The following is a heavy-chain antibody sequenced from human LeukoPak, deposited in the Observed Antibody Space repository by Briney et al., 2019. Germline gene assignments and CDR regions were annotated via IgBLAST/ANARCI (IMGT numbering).Heavy chain of an antibody. J-gene: IGHJ4*02. CDR1: GFTFSNAW. V-gene: IGHV3-15*01. CDR2: IKSKTDGGTT. CDR3: TTDFHLHDLHDY. Sequence: GGSLRLSCAASGFTFSNAWMSWVRQAPGKGLERVGRIKSKTDGGTTDYAAPVKGRFTISRDDSKNTLYLQMNSLKTEDTAVYYCTTDFHLHDLHDYWGQGTLVTVSS. D-gene: IGHD3-3*01.